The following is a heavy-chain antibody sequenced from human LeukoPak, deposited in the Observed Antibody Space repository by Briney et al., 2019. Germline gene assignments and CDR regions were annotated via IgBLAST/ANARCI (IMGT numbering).Heavy chain of an antibody. V-gene: IGHV3-48*03. CDR2: ISSSGSTI. Sequence: GGSLRLSCAASGFTFSSYEMNWVRQAPGKGLEWVSYISSSGSTIYYADSVKGRFTISRDNAKNSLYLQMRSLRAEDTAVYYCARDPPTVLADFDYWGQGTLVTVSS. D-gene: IGHD2-8*02. CDR1: GFTFSSYE. J-gene: IGHJ4*02. CDR3: ARDPPTVLADFDY.